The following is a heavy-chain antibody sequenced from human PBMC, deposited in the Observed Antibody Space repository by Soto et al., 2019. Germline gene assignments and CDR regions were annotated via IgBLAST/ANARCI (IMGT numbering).Heavy chain of an antibody. CDR1: GYTFTSYG. J-gene: IGHJ4*02. Sequence: QVQLVQSGAEVKKPGASVKVSCKAFGYTFTSYGISWVRQAPGQGLEWMGWISTYNGNTNYAQKLQGRVIMTTDTSTSTAYIELRSLRSDDTAVYYCARDPGYCTNGVCYNDYWGQGTLVTVSS. CDR2: ISTYNGNT. CDR3: ARDPGYCTNGVCYNDY. D-gene: IGHD2-8*01. V-gene: IGHV1-18*01.